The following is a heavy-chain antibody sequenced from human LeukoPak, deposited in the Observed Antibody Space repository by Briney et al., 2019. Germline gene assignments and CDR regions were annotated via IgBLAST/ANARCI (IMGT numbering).Heavy chain of an antibody. D-gene: IGHD3-22*01. CDR2: IYYSGST. CDR1: GGSISSSSYY. V-gene: IGHV4-39*01. Sequence: SETLSVTCTVSGGSISSSSYYWGWIRQPPGKGLEWIGSIYYSGSTYYNPSLKSRLTISVDTSKNQFSLKLSSVTAADTAVYYCARHYYDTSGYNWFDPWGQGTLVTVSS. J-gene: IGHJ5*02. CDR3: ARHYYDTSGYNWFDP.